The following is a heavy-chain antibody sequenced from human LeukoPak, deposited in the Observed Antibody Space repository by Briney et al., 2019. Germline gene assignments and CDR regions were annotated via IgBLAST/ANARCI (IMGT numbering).Heavy chain of an antibody. Sequence: SETLSLTCSVSGGSISSYYWSWIRQPPGKGLEWIGYIYYSGSTNYNPSLKSRVTISVDTSKNQFSLRLSSVTAADTAVYYCARVTGYIVEDYFDYWGQGTLVTVSS. CDR1: GGSISSYY. CDR2: IYYSGST. D-gene: IGHD3-22*01. CDR3: ARVTGYIVEDYFDY. V-gene: IGHV4-59*01. J-gene: IGHJ4*02.